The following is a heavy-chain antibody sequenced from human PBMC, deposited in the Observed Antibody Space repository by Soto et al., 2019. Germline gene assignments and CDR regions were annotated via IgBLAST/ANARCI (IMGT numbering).Heavy chain of an antibody. CDR2: IRPSGGGS. Sequence: ASVNVSCKSSGCSFISFYMHWVRQAPGQGLEWVGTIRPSGGGSNYARKFQGRLTMTSDTSTSTIYMDLSTLRSEDTAVYYCVRDRDYSDGSDFWLCGYCGPGSLVTVSAGM. J-gene: IGHJ6*01. D-gene: IGHD3-22*01. CDR1: GCSFISFY. CDR3: VRDRDYSDGSDFWLCGYCGPGSLVTVSAGM. V-gene: IGHV1-46*01.